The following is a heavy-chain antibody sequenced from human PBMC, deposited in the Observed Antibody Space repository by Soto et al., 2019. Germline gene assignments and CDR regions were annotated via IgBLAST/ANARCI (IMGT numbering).Heavy chain of an antibody. Sequence: QVQLVESGGGVVQPGGSLRLSCAASGVIFNSYAMHWVRQAPGKGLQWVAVISFDGSNEYYADSVKGRFTISRDNSKKTLYLQMNSLRDDDTAVYYCARDKGPSYYAFWTGYHHYFDYWGQGTLVTVSS. CDR2: ISFDGSNE. J-gene: IGHJ4*02. V-gene: IGHV3-30-3*01. CDR1: GVIFNSYA. D-gene: IGHD3-3*01. CDR3: ARDKGPSYYAFWTGYHHYFDY.